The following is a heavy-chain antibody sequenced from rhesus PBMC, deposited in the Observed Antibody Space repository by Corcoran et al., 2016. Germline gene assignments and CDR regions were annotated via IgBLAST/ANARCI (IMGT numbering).Heavy chain of an antibody. J-gene: IGHJ4*01. D-gene: IGHD5-12*01. CDR3: ARYRGGDQQFNDY. V-gene: IGHV4-80*01. CDR2: VSGITGGT. Sequence: QVQLQESGPGLVKPSETLSLTCGVSGGSFSSDWWSWIRQPPGKGLEWVGGVSGITGGTNYNPSLKGRVPISKDASRNQFSLKLGSVTAADPAVYFCARYRGGDQQFNDYWGQGVLVTVSS. CDR1: GGSFSSDW.